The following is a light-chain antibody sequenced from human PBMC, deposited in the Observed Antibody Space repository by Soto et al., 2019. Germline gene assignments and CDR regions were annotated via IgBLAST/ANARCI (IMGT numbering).Light chain of an antibody. CDR3: QQYNNWPPWT. Sequence: EIVMTQSPATLSVSPGERATLSCRASQSVSSNLAWYQQKPGQAPRLLIYGASTRATVIPARFSGSGSGTEFTLTISSLQSEDFAVYYCQQYNNWPPWTFCQGTKVEIK. CDR1: QSVSSN. J-gene: IGKJ1*01. V-gene: IGKV3-15*01. CDR2: GAS.